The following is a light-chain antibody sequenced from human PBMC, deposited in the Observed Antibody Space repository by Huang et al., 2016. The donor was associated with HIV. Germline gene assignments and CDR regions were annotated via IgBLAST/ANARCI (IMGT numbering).Light chain of an antibody. V-gene: IGKV2-30*02. CDR3: LQGAFWPLT. J-gene: IGKJ4*01. CDR1: PSLLQSDGKTH. CDR2: KVS. Sequence: DVVMTQSPLSLPVTLGQPASISCRSSPSLLQSDGKTHLSWFHQRPGQSPRRLIYKVSNRDSGVPDRFSGSGSGTDCTLKISRVEAEDVGVYYCLQGAFWPLTVGGGTKVEIK.